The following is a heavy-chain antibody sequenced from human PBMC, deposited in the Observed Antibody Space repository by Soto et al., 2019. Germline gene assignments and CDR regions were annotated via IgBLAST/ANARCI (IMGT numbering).Heavy chain of an antibody. J-gene: IGHJ2*01. V-gene: IGHV4-39*01. D-gene: IGHD2-8*01. Sequence: SETLSLTCTVSGGSISSSSYYWGWIRQPPGKGLEWIGSIYYSGSTYYNPSLKGRVTISVDTSKNQFSLRLSSVTAADTVVYYCASCLRTGRYCTNGVCYDGYWYFDLWGRGTLVTVSS. CDR3: ASCLRTGRYCTNGVCYDGYWYFDL. CDR2: IYYSGST. CDR1: GGSISSSSYY.